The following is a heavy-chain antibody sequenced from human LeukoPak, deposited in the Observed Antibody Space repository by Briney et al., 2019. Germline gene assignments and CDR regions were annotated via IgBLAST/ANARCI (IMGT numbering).Heavy chain of an antibody. CDR2: INPNSGGT. D-gene: IGHD3-10*01. J-gene: IGHJ4*02. CDR1: GYTFIGYY. Sequence: PSVKVSCKASGYTFIGYYMHWVRQAPGQGLEWMGWINPNSGGTNYAQKFQGRVTMTRDTSIGTAYMELSRLRSDDTAVYYCARSHGDLGGRDPCYWGQGTLVTVSS. V-gene: IGHV1-2*02. CDR3: ARSHGDLGGRDPCY.